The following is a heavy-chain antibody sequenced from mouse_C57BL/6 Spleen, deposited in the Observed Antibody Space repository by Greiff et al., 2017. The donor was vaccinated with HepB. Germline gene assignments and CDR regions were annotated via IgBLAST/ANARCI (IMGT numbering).Heavy chain of an antibody. CDR2: INPYNGVT. CDR3: ARDYGSSEGNYYAMDY. Sequence: EVKLMESGPVLVKPGASVKMSCKASGYTFTDYYMNWVKQSHGKSLEWIGVINPYNGVTSYNQKFKGKATLTVDKSSSTAYMELNSLTSEDSAVYYCARDYGSSEGNYYAMDYWGQGTSVTVSS. D-gene: IGHD1-1*01. CDR1: GYTFTDYY. J-gene: IGHJ4*01. V-gene: IGHV1-19*01.